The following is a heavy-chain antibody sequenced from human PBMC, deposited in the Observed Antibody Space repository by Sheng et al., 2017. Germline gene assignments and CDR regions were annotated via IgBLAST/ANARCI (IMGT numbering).Heavy chain of an antibody. Sequence: QVQLQESGPGLVKPSETLSLTCAVSGYSISSGYYWGWIRQPPGKGLEWIGSIYHSGSTYYNPSLKSRVTISVDTSKNQFSLKLSSVTAADTAVYYCARVYGSGRAYYYYGMDVWGQGDHGHRLL. J-gene: IGHJ6*02. D-gene: IGHD3-10*01. CDR2: IYHSGST. CDR1: GYSISSGYY. V-gene: IGHV4-38-2*01. CDR3: ARVYGSGRAYYYYGMDV.